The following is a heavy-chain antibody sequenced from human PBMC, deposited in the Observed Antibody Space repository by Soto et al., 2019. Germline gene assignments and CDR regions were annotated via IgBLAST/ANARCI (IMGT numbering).Heavy chain of an antibody. D-gene: IGHD3-10*01. CDR1: GVYFSGYY. Sequence: PSETMSLTCAVYGVYFSGYYWSWIRQNPGKGLEWIGEINHSGSTNYNPSLKSRVTIYVDTSKNQFSLKLSSVTAADTAVYYCSGVLLSSDDAFDIWGQGTMVTVS. V-gene: IGHV4-34*01. J-gene: IGHJ3*02. CDR3: SGVLLSSDDAFDI. CDR2: INHSGST.